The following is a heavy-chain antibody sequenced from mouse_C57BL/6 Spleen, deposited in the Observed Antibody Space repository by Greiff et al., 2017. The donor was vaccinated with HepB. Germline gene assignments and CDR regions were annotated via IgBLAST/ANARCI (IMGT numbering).Heavy chain of an antibody. V-gene: IGHV1-52*01. CDR2: IYPSDSET. D-gene: IGHD2-4*01. J-gene: IGHJ2*01. CDR3: ARRGSTMITTKVYYFDY. Sequence: VQLQQPGAELVRPGSSVKLSCKASGYTFTSYWMHWVKQRPIQGLEWIGNIYPSDSETHYNQKFKDKATLNVDKSSSTAYMQLSSLTSEDSAVYYCARRGSTMITTKVYYFDYWGQGTTLTVSS. CDR1: GYTFTSYW.